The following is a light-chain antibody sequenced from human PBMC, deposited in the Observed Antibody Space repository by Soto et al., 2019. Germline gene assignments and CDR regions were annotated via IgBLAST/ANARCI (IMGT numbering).Light chain of an antibody. CDR3: QQRSNWPPEIT. J-gene: IGKJ5*01. CDR2: DAS. V-gene: IGKV3-11*01. Sequence: EIVLTQSPATLSLSPGERATLSCRASQSVSSYLAWYQQKPGQAPRLLIYDASNRATGIPARFSGSGSGTDFTRTISSLEHEDFAVYYCQQRSNWPPEITFGQGTRLEIK. CDR1: QSVSSY.